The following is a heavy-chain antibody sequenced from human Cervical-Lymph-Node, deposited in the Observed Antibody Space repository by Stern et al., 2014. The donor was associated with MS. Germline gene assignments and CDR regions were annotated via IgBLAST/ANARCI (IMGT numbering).Heavy chain of an antibody. V-gene: IGHV1-18*01. Sequence: QVQLVQSGAEVKKPGASVKVSCKASGYTFTTYGITWVRQAPGQGLEWMGWIRGFNGYTNYAQQFKGRVSLTTDTSTATVYMELRSLRSDDTAVYYCARDNPYSSTRSHYDGMDVWGQGTTVTVSS. D-gene: IGHD2-2*01. CDR1: GYTFTTYG. CDR2: IRGFNGYT. J-gene: IGHJ6*02. CDR3: ARDNPYSSTRSHYDGMDV.